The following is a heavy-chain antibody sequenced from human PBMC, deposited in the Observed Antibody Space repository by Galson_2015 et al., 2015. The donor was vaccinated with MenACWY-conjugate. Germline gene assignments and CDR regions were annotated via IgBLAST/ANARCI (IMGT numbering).Heavy chain of an antibody. J-gene: IGHJ3*02. D-gene: IGHD2-2*01. V-gene: IGHV4-39*01. CDR3: ARHDRTAPARSGAFDI. CDR2: ISYSGST. Sequence: ETLSLTCTVSGGSISSSSYFWGWIRQPPGKGLEWIGTISYSGSTHYNPSLNNRVTVSADTSKNQFSLNLSSVTAADTAMYYCARHDRTAPARSGAFDIWGRGTMVTVSS. CDR1: GGSISSSSYF.